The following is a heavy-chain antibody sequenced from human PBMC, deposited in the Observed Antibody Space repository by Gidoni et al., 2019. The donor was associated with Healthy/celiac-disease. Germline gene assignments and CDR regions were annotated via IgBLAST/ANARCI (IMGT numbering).Heavy chain of an antibody. CDR3: ARSEARGWYEVYFDY. J-gene: IGHJ4*02. Sequence: QVQLVESGGGVVQPGRSLRLSCAASGFPFSSYGMHWVRQAPGKWLEWVAVIWYDGSNKYYADSVKCRFTISRDNSKNTLYLQMNSLRAEDTAVYYCARSEARGWYEVYFDYWGQGTLVTVSS. CDR1: GFPFSSYG. CDR2: IWYDGSNK. V-gene: IGHV3-33*01. D-gene: IGHD6-19*01.